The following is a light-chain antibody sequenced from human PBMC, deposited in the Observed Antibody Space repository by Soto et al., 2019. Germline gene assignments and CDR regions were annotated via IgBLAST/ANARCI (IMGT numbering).Light chain of an antibody. CDR1: SSDVGGYNY. Sequence: QSALSQPASVSGSPGQSITISCTGNSSDVGGYNYVSWFQQHPGKAPKLMIYDVTYRPSGVSNRFSGSKSGNTASLTISGLQAEDEADYYCSSFTSSSTLFGGGTKVTVL. J-gene: IGLJ2*01. V-gene: IGLV2-14*03. CDR2: DVT. CDR3: SSFTSSSTL.